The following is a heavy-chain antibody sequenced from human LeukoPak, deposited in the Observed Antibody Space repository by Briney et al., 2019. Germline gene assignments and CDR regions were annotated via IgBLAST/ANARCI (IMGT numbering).Heavy chain of an antibody. CDR2: ISYDGSNK. CDR3: ARTYGSGSYYPAD. Sequence: GGSLRLSCAASGFTFSSYAMHWVRQAPGKELEWVAVISYDGSNKYYADSVKGRFTISRDNSKNTLYLQMNSLRAEDTAVYYCARTYGSGSYYPADWGQGTLVTVSS. V-gene: IGHV3-30*04. D-gene: IGHD3-10*01. J-gene: IGHJ4*02. CDR1: GFTFSSYA.